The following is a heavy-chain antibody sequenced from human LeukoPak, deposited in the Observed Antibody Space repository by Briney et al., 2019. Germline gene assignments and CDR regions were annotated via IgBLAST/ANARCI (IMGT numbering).Heavy chain of an antibody. CDR3: VRNGYYSSGYHFSSDS. D-gene: IGHD3-22*01. J-gene: IGHJ4*02. CDR2: IHHSGGT. Sequence: SETLSLTCAVYGGSFSGYYWSWIRQSPGKGLQWIGEIHHSGGTNYSPSLKSRVTLSVDTSKSQLSLKLSSVTAADTAVYYCVRNGYYSSGYHFSSDSRGRGTLVTVSS. V-gene: IGHV4-34*01. CDR1: GGSFSGYY.